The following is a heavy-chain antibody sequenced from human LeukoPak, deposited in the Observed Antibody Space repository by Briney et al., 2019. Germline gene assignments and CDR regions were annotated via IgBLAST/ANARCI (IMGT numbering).Heavy chain of an antibody. CDR3: AKGNSYGSGSYPFDY. CDR1: GFTFSSYA. Sequence: GGSLRLSCAASGFTFSSYAMSWFRQAPGKGLEWVTAISGSGGSTYYADSVKGRFTISRDNSKNTLYPQMNSLRAEDTAVYYCAKGNSYGSGSYPFDYWGQGTLVTVSS. J-gene: IGHJ4*02. D-gene: IGHD3-10*01. V-gene: IGHV3-23*01. CDR2: ISGSGGST.